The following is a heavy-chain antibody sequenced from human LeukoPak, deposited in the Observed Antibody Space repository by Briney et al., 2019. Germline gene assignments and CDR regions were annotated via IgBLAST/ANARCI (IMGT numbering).Heavy chain of an antibody. CDR1: GGTFSSYA. V-gene: IGHV1-69*05. D-gene: IGHD6-19*01. CDR3: ARGRAVAGPGDY. CDR2: IIPIFGTA. Sequence: ASVKVSCKASGGTFSSYAISWVRQAPGQGLEWMGRIIPIFGTANYAQKFQGRVTITTDESTSTAYMELSSLRSGDTAVYYCARGRAVAGPGDYWGQGTLVTVSS. J-gene: IGHJ4*02.